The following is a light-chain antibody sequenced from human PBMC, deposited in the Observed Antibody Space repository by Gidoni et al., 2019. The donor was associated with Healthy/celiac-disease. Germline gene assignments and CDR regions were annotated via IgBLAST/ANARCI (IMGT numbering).Light chain of an antibody. CDR1: QSLLHSNGYNY. CDR3: MQALQTPAT. J-gene: IGKJ1*01. V-gene: IGKV2-28*01. CDR2: LGS. Sequence: GEPASISCRSSQSLLHSNGYNYLDWYLQKPGQSPQLLIYLGSNRASGVPDRFSGSGSGTDFTLKISRVEAEDVGVYYCMQALQTPATFGQGTKVEI.